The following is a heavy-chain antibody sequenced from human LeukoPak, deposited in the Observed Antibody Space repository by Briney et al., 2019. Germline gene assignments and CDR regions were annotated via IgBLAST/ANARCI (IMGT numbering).Heavy chain of an antibody. V-gene: IGHV3-7*01. D-gene: IGHD6-19*01. CDR3: VRDFYGSGPDLDY. J-gene: IGHJ4*02. Sequence: GGSLRLSCVASGFTFSNNWMGWVRQTPGKGLEWVANIKQDGSEKNYVPSVKGRFTISRDNAKNSLSLQMDSLRAEDTAVYYRVRDFYGSGPDLDYWGQGTLVTVSS. CDR1: GFTFSNNW. CDR2: IKQDGSEK.